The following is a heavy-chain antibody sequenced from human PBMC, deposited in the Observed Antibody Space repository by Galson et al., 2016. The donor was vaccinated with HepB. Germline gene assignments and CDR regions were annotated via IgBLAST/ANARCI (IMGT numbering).Heavy chain of an antibody. CDR1: GGSISSYY. J-gene: IGHJ4*02. CDR2: IYDTGST. V-gene: IGHV4-59*01. D-gene: IGHD6-25*01. Sequence: ETLSLTCTVSGGSISSYYWSWIRQPPGKGLEWIGYIYDTGSTIYNPSPKSRVTISIDTSKNQFSLNLTSVTAADTAVYYCARDKDEAAAGRGHFDYWGQGTLVTVSS. CDR3: ARDKDEAAAGRGHFDY.